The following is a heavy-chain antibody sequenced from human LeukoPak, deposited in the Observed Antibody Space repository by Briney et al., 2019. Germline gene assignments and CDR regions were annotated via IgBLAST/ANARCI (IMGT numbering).Heavy chain of an antibody. CDR1: GFTFSSYG. Sequence: GGSLRLSCAASGFTFSSYGMHWVHQAPGKGLEWVAVIWYDGSNKYYADSVKGRFTISRDNSKNTLYLQMNSLRAEDTAVYYCARDYLLPRGTNYYYGMDVWGQGTTITVSS. V-gene: IGHV3-33*01. D-gene: IGHD3-16*01. CDR3: ARDYLLPRGTNYYYGMDV. J-gene: IGHJ6*02. CDR2: IWYDGSNK.